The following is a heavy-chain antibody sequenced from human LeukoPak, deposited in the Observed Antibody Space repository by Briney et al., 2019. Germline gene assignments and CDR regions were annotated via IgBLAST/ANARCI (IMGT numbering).Heavy chain of an antibody. CDR2: IIPTFGTA. J-gene: IGHJ6*02. V-gene: IGHV1-69*01. CDR3: ARDTYYYDSTFDYYYGMDV. D-gene: IGHD3-22*01. CDR1: GGTFSSYA. Sequence: ASVKVSCKASGGTFSSYAISWVRQAPGQGLEWMGGIIPTFGTANYAQKFQGRVTITADESTSTAYMELSSLRSEDTAVYYCARDTYYYDSTFDYYYGMDVWGQGTTVTVSS.